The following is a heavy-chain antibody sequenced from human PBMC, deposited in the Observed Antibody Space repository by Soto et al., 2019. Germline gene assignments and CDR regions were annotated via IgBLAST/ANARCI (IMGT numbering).Heavy chain of an antibody. D-gene: IGHD6-6*01. CDR3: ARVTAARPVYYYYYGMDV. V-gene: IGHV3-48*02. Sequence: LRLSCAASGFTLSHYNMNGVRQAPGKGLEWVAYISSTSTTIYYADSVKGRFTISRDNAKNSLYLQMNSLRDEDTAVYYCARVTAARPVYYYYYGMDVWGQGTTVTVSS. J-gene: IGHJ6*02. CDR1: GFTLSHYN. CDR2: ISSTSTTI.